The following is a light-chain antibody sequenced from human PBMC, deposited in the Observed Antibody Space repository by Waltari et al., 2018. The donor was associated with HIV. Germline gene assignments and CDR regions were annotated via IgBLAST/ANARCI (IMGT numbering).Light chain of an antibody. J-gene: IGKJ1*01. V-gene: IGKV1-27*01. CDR2: AAS. Sequence: DIQMTQSPSSLSASVGDRVTITCRASQGISKYLAWYQQKPGKGPKRLIYAASTLQSGVPSRFSGSGSGTDFTLTISSLQPEDVATYYCQKYNSAPWTFGQGTKVEIK. CDR1: QGISKY. CDR3: QKYNSAPWT.